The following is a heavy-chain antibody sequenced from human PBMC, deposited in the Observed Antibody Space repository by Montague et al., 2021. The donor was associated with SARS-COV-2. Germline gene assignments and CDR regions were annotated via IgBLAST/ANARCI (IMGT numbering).Heavy chain of an antibody. CDR1: GFTFSSYA. CDR3: ARPYSGRYLGSFDP. V-gene: IGHV3-23*01. CDR2: IRCSGSNT. Sequence: SLRLSCAASGFTFSSYAMTWVRQAPGKGLEWVAAIRCSGSNTYYADSVKGRFTISRDNSKNTLYLQMNSLRAEDTAVYYCARPYSGRYLGSFDPWGQGTLVTVSS. J-gene: IGHJ5*02. D-gene: IGHD1-26*01.